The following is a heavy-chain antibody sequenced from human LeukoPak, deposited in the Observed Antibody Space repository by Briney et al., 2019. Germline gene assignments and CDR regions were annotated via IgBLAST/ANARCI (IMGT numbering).Heavy chain of an antibody. CDR2: XXXXXSYI. Sequence: PGGSLRLSCAASGYTFSSYSMNWVRQAPGKGLEXXXXXXXXXSYIYYADSVKGRFXISRDNAKNSLYLQMNSLRAEDTALYYCARVLGYCSSTSCYPYGMDVWGQGTTVTVSS. J-gene: IGHJ6*02. D-gene: IGHD2-2*01. CDR1: GYTFSSYS. CDR3: ARVLGYCSSTSCYPYGMDV. V-gene: IGHV3-21*01.